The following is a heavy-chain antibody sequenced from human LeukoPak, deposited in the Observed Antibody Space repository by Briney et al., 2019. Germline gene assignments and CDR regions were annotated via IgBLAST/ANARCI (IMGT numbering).Heavy chain of an antibody. CDR1: GYTFTSYG. J-gene: IGHJ5*02. V-gene: IGHV1-18*01. CDR2: ISAYNGNT. D-gene: IGHD6-6*01. Sequence: ASVKVSCKASGYTFTSYGISWVRQAPGQGLEWMGWISAYNGNTNYAQKLQGRVTMTTDTSTSTAYMELRSLRSDDTAVYYCARATSGSSSYDWFDPCGQGTLVTVSS. CDR3: ARATSGSSSYDWFDP.